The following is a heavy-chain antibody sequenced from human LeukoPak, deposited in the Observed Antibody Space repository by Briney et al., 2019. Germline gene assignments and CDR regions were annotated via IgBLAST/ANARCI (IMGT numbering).Heavy chain of an antibody. CDR3: ARGKYLGAYYFDY. CDR1: GGSISSYY. CDR2: IYYSGST. D-gene: IGHD3-10*01. Sequence: SETLSLTCTVSGGSISSYYWSWIRQPPGKGLEWIGYIYYSGSTNYNPSLKSRVTISVDTSKNQFPLKLSSVTAADTAVYYCARGKYLGAYYFDYWGQGTLVTVSS. V-gene: IGHV4-59*01. J-gene: IGHJ4*02.